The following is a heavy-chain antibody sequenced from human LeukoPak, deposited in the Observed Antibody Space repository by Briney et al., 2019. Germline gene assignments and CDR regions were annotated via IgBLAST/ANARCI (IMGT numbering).Heavy chain of an antibody. J-gene: IGHJ4*02. CDR2: INAANGNT. CDR1: GYTFISYA. CDR3: ARGLMIVAREGY. Sequence: GASVKVSCKASGYTFISYAMYWVRQAPGQRLEWMGWINAANGNTKYSQEFQGRVTITSDTSASTAYMELSSLRSEDTAVYYCARGLMIVAREGYWGQGTLVTVSS. V-gene: IGHV1-3*03. D-gene: IGHD3-22*01.